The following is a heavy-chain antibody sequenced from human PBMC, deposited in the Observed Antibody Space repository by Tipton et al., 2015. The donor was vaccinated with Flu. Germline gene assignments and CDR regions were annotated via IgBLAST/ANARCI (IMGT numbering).Heavy chain of an antibody. CDR2: IYHSGSI. Sequence: TLSLTCAVFGDSISSDKWWSWVRQPPGKGLEWIGQIYHSGSINYNPSLRSRVAISVDESKNQFSLALASVTAADTAVYYCASLTSGAGEDWFDPWGQGTLVTVSS. J-gene: IGHJ5*02. CDR3: ASLTSGAGEDWFDP. V-gene: IGHV4-4*02. CDR1: GDSISSDKW. D-gene: IGHD3-10*01.